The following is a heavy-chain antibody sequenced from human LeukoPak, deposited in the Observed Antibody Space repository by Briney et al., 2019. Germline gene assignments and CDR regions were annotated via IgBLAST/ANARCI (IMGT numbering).Heavy chain of an antibody. CDR2: ISYDGSNK. CDR3: ARDWSHHFDY. D-gene: IGHD1-1*01. V-gene: IGHV3-30*03. CDR1: GFTFSSYS. J-gene: IGHJ4*02. Sequence: PGGSLRLSCAASGFTFSSYSMNWVRQAPGKGLEWVAVISYDGSNKYYADSVKGRFTISRDNSKNTLYLQMNSLRAEDTAVYYCARDWSHHFDYWGQGTLVTVSS.